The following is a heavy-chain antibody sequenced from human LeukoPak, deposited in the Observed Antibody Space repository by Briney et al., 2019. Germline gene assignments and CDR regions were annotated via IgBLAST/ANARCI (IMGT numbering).Heavy chain of an antibody. CDR3: AGARYNWNYGDY. CDR2: INPSGGST. Sequence: ASVKVSCKASGYTFTSYYMHWVRQAPGQGLEWMEIINPSGGSTSYAQKFQGRVTMTRDTSTSTVYMELSSLRSEDTAVYYCAGARYNWNYGDYWGQGTLVTVSS. D-gene: IGHD1-20*01. V-gene: IGHV1-46*01. J-gene: IGHJ4*02. CDR1: GYTFTSYY.